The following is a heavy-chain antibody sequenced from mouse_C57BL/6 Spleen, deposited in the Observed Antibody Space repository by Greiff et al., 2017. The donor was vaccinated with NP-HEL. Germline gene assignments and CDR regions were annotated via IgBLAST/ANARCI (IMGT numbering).Heavy chain of an antibody. J-gene: IGHJ4*01. CDR1: GYSITSGYY. CDR2: ISYDGSN. Sequence: EVQLQESGPGLVKPSQSLSLTCSVTGYSITSGYYWNWIRQFPGNKLEWMGYISYDGSNNYNPSLKNRISITRDTSKNQFFLKLNSVTTEDTATYYCARVSNYGAMDYWGQGTSVTVSS. D-gene: IGHD2-5*01. V-gene: IGHV3-6*01. CDR3: ARVSNYGAMDY.